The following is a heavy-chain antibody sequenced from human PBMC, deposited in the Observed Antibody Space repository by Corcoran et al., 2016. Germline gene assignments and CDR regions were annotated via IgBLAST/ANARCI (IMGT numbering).Heavy chain of an antibody. CDR2: INHSGTN. CDR3: ARGGEGRRWFDP. CDR1: RESFSGSY. D-gene: IGHD3-10*01. J-gene: IGHJ5*02. V-gene: IGHV4-34*02. Sequence: QVQLQKWGAGLLKPLETLSLTCAVYRESFSGSYCRCIRPPPGKGLEWIGEINHSGTNKYNPSIKSRVTISVNTSKSQFSLKLTSMTAADTAVYYCARGGEGRRWFDPWGQGILVTVSS.